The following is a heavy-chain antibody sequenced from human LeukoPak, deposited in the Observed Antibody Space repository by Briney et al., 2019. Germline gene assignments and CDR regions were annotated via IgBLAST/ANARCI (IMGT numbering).Heavy chain of an antibody. J-gene: IGHJ4*02. Sequence: ASVKGSCKASGYTFTGYYMHWVRLAPGQGLEWMGWINPNSGGTNYAQMFQGRVTMTRDTSISTAYMELSRLRSDDTAVYYCARGAHCSSTSCYVEDSNFDDWGQGTLVTVSS. CDR2: INPNSGGT. D-gene: IGHD2-2*01. V-gene: IGHV1-2*02. CDR1: GYTFTGYY. CDR3: ARGAHCSSTSCYVEDSNFDD.